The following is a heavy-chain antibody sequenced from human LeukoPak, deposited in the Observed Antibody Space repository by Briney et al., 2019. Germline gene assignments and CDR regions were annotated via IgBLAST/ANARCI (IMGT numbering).Heavy chain of an antibody. V-gene: IGHV1-18*01. CDR1: GYTFTSYG. J-gene: IGHJ4*02. CDR3: ARGCLEWLSGGYLDY. Sequence: ASVKVSCKASGYTFTSYGISWVRQAPGQRLEWMGWISAYNGNTNYAQRLQGRVTMTTDTSTSTAYMELRSLRSDDTAVYYCARGCLEWLSGGYLDYWGQGTLVTVSS. D-gene: IGHD3-3*01. CDR2: ISAYNGNT.